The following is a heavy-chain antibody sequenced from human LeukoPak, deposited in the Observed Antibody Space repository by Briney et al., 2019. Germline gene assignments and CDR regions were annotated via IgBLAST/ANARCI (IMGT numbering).Heavy chain of an antibody. V-gene: IGHV3-30-3*01. D-gene: IGHD2-15*01. CDR3: AKGYCSGGSCYRTVDY. J-gene: IGHJ4*02. CDR1: GFTFSSYA. Sequence: PGRSLRLSCAASGFTFSSYAMPWVRQAPGKGLEWVAVISYDGSNKYYADSVKGRFTISRDNAKNSLYLQMNSLRAEDTAVYYCAKGYCSGGSCYRTVDYWGQGTLVTVSS. CDR2: ISYDGSNK.